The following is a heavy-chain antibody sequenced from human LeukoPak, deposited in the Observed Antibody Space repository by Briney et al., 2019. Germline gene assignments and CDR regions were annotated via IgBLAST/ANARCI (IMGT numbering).Heavy chain of an antibody. Sequence: ASVKVSCKASGYTFTGYYMHWVRQAPGQGLEWMGWINPNSGGTNYAQKFQGRVTMTRDTSISTAYMELSSLRSEDTAVYYCARSRWGYSYGYGRFDPWGQGTLVTVSS. CDR1: GYTFTGYY. D-gene: IGHD5-18*01. V-gene: IGHV1-2*02. CDR2: INPNSGGT. J-gene: IGHJ5*02. CDR3: ARSRWGYSYGYGRFDP.